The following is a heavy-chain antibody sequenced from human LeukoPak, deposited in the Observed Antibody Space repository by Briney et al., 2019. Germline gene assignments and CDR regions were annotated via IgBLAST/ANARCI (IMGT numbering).Heavy chain of an antibody. Sequence: GESLKISCKGSGYRFTSYWIGWVRQMPGKGLEWMGFIYPSDSDSRYSPSFQGQVTISVDESVSTAYLQWSSLKASDTAMYYCARRGYGGDQGRVYYFDDWGQGTLVTVSS. CDR1: GYRFTSYW. D-gene: IGHD4-23*01. J-gene: IGHJ4*02. CDR2: IYPSDSDS. CDR3: ARRGYGGDQGRVYYFDD. V-gene: IGHV5-51*01.